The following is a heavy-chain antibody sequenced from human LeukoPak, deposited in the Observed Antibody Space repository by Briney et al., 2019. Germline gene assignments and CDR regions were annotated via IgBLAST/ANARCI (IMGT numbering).Heavy chain of an antibody. CDR2: INDSGDKT. V-gene: IGHV3-23*01. CDR3: ATLRSYDF. Sequence: GGSLRLSCAASGFTFSSYAMTWVRQAPGQGLEWVSSINDSGDKTYYADSVKGRFTISRDNSRNTLHLQANSLRAEDTAVYYCATLRSYDFWGQGTLVTVSS. J-gene: IGHJ4*02. D-gene: IGHD3-10*01. CDR1: GFTFSSYA.